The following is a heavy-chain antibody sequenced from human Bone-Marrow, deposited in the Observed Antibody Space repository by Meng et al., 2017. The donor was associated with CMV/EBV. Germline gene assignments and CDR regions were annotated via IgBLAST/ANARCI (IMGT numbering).Heavy chain of an antibody. CDR1: GGTFSSYA. J-gene: IGHJ6*02. CDR2: IIPILGIA. D-gene: IGHD2-2*01. Sequence: SVKVSCKASGGTFSSYAISWVRQAPGQGLEWMGGIIPILGIANYAQKFQGRVTITADKSTSTAYMELSSLRSEDTAVYYCARGGGGYQLLLYNDYYGMDVWGQGTTDTVSS. V-gene: IGHV1-69*10. CDR3: ARGGGGYQLLLYNDYYGMDV.